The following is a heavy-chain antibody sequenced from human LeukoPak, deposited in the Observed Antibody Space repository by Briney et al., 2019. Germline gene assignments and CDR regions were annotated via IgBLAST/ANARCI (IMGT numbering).Heavy chain of an antibody. D-gene: IGHD6-13*01. CDR2: INHSGST. Sequence: SETLSLTCAVYGGSFSGYYWSWIRQPPGKGLEWIGEINHSGSTNYNPSLKSRVTISVDTSKNQFSLKLSSVTAADTAVYYCARGQVYSSSWYGEFNWFDPWGQGTLVTVSS. V-gene: IGHV4-34*01. CDR1: GGSFSGYY. CDR3: ARGQVYSSSWYGEFNWFDP. J-gene: IGHJ5*02.